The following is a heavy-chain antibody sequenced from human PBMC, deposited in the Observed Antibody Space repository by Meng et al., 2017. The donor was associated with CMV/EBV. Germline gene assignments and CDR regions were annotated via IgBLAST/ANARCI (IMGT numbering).Heavy chain of an antibody. CDR2: TYYRSKWYN. CDR3: ARDPQLGPDAFDI. J-gene: IGHJ3*02. V-gene: IGHV6-1*01. Sequence: SQTLSLTCAISGDSVSSNSVVWNWIRQSPSRGLEWLGRTYYRSKWYNDYAVSVKSRITINPDTSKNQFSLQLNSVTPEDTAVYYCARDPQLGPDAFDIWGQETMVTVSS. CDR1: GDSVSSNSVV. D-gene: IGHD3-10*01.